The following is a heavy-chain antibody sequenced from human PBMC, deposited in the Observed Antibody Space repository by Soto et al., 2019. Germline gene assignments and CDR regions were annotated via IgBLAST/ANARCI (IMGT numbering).Heavy chain of an antibody. CDR3: ARWAGFCSSPSCYTALDY. CDR1: GGTFSRHT. V-gene: IGHV1-69*01. J-gene: IGHJ4*02. CDR2: IIPVFGTT. Sequence: QVQLVQSGAEVKKPGSSVKVSCKASGGTFSRHTVSWVRQAPGQGLEWMGGIIPVFGTTNYAQKFQGRVTITADESTCTTYMELSSLRSDDTAVYYCARWAGFCSSPSCYTALDYWGQGTLVTVSS. D-gene: IGHD2-2*02.